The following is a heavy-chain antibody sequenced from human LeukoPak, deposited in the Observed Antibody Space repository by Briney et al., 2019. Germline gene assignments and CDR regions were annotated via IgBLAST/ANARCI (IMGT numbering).Heavy chain of an antibody. CDR3: ARENWGVLGL. D-gene: IGHD7-27*01. V-gene: IGHV4-59*01. CDR1: GGSISTYY. J-gene: IGHJ2*01. Sequence: SETLSLTCTVSGGSISTYYWSWIRQPPGKGLEWIGYIYYSGITNYNPSPKSRVTISVDTSKNQFSLKLSSVTAADTAVYYCARENWGVLGLWGRGTLVTVSS. CDR2: IYYSGIT.